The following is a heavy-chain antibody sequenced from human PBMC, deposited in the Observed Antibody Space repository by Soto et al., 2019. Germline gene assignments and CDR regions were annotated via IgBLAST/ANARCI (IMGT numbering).Heavy chain of an antibody. CDR1: GDSVSSNRAA. V-gene: IGHV6-1*01. CDR3: AGTTSHHWLYMDV. CDR2: TYYRSRWYN. D-gene: IGHD1-7*01. J-gene: IGHJ6*03. Sequence: SQTLSLTCVISGDSVSSNRAAWNWIRLSPSRGLEWLARTYYRSRWYNDYAVSVRSRITVNPDTSKNQFSLQLTSVTPEDTAVYYCAGTTSHHWLYMDVWGKGATVTVS.